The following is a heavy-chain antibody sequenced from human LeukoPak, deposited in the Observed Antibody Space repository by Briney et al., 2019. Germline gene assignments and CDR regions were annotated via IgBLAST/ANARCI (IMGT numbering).Heavy chain of an antibody. V-gene: IGHV3-30*18. Sequence: PGRSLRLSCAASGFTFSSYGMHWVRQAPGKGLEWVAVISYDGSNKYYADSVKGRFTISRDNSKNTLYLQMNSLRAEDTAVYYCAKVRVPKQPRHYYGMDVWGKGTTVTVSS. CDR1: GFTFSSYG. CDR2: ISYDGSNK. D-gene: IGHD6-13*01. J-gene: IGHJ6*04. CDR3: AKVRVPKQPRHYYGMDV.